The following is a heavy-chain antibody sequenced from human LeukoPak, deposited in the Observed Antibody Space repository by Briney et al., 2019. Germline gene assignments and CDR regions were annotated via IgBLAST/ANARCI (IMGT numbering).Heavy chain of an antibody. D-gene: IGHD2-15*01. CDR3: ARDKGGNFDY. CDR2: ITSSGTHI. CDR1: GFTFSSFN. Sequence: GALRLSCAASGFTFSSFNMNWVRQAPGKAMEWVSSITSSGTHIFYADSVRGRFTISRDNAKNSLYLQMNSLRAEDTAVYYCARDKGGNFDYWGQGTLVTVSS. J-gene: IGHJ4*02. V-gene: IGHV3-21*01.